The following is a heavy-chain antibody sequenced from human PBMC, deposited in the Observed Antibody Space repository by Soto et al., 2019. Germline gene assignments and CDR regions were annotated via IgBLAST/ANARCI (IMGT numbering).Heavy chain of an antibody. Sequence: QVQLQQWGAGLLKPSETLSLTCAVYGGSFSGYYWSWIRQPPGKGLEWIGEINHSGSTNYNPSLQSRVTISVDTSKIQFSLKLSAVTAADTGVYYCASSYEGGNTTNYRGQGTLVTVSS. D-gene: IGHD1-26*01. CDR3: ASSYEGGNTTNY. CDR2: INHSGST. J-gene: IGHJ4*02. V-gene: IGHV4-34*01. CDR1: GGSFSGYY.